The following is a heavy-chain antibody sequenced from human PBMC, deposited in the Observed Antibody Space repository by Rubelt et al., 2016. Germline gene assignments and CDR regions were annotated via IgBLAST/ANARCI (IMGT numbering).Heavy chain of an antibody. J-gene: IGHJ4*02. Sequence: QLQLQESGPGLVKLSETLSLTCTVSGGSISSSSYYWGWIRQPPGKGLEWIGSIYYSGSTYYSPSLKSRVTISVDTSKNQFSLKLSSVTAADTAVYYCARGRFLEWLPPDYWGQGTLVTVSS. CDR1: GGSISSSSYY. D-gene: IGHD3-3*01. CDR2: IYYSGST. V-gene: IGHV4-39*01. CDR3: ARGRFLEWLPPDY.